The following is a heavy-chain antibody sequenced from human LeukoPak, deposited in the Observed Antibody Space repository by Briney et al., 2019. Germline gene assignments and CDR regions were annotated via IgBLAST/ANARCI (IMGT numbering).Heavy chain of an antibody. CDR2: IYYSGST. CDR3: ARRGGYCSSTSCYIEYNWFDP. V-gene: IGHV4-39*01. J-gene: IGHJ5*02. D-gene: IGHD2-2*02. CDR1: GGSISSSSYY. Sequence: PSETLSLTCTVSGGSISSSSYYWGWIRQPPGKGLEGIGSIYYSGSTYYNPPLNSRVTISVDTSNNQFSLKLSSVPAADTAVYYCARRGGYCSSTSCYIEYNWFDPWGQGTLVTVSS.